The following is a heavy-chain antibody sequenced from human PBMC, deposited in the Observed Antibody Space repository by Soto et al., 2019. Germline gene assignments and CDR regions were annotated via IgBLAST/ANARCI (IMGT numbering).Heavy chain of an antibody. CDR2: TYFRSKWYN. J-gene: IGHJ4*02. Sequence: SQTLSLTCAISGDSVSSNIAAWNWIRQSPSRGLEWLGRTYFRSKWYNEYAPSVKSRITITPDTSKNQFSLQLNSVTPEDAALYYCARGGATRRNCSGDNCHYKLDSWGQGSQVTVSS. D-gene: IGHD1-7*01. CDR3: ARGGATRRNCSGDNCHYKLDS. V-gene: IGHV6-1*01. CDR1: GDSVSSNIAA.